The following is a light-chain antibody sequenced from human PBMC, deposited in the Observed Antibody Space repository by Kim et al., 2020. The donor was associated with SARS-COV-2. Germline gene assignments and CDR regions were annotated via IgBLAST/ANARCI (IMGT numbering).Light chain of an antibody. CDR3: ASWDDRLNGRL. V-gene: IGLV1-44*01. CDR2: TDN. J-gene: IGLJ3*02. CDR1: SSNIGGNP. Sequence: GQRVTLSCSGSSSNIGGNPVSWFQQVPGPAPKFLVATDNQRPSAVPDRFSASKSGTSASLVISGLQSEDEAEYHCASWDDRLNGRLFGGGTQLTVL.